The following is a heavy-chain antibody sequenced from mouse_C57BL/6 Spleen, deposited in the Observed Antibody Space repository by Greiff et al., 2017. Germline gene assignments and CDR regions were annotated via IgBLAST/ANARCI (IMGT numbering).Heavy chain of an antibody. CDR1: GYTFTSYT. CDR3: ARNSNLDY. V-gene: IGHV1-4*01. CDR2: INPSSGYT. Sequence: QVHVKQSGAELARPGASVKMSCKASGYTFTSYTMHWVKQRPGQGLEWIGYINPSSGYTKYNQKFKDKATLTADKSSSTAYMQLSSLTSEDSAVYYCARNSNLDYWGQGTTLTVSS. D-gene: IGHD2-5*01. J-gene: IGHJ2*01.